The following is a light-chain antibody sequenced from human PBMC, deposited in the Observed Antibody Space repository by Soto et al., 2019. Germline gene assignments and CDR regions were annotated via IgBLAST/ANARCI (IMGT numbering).Light chain of an antibody. Sequence: QSVLTQPPSASGTPGQRVTISCSGSSSNIGGSSVNWYQQLPGTAPKLLIYSNDRRPSGVPDRFSASKSGTSASLAISGLQSEDEADYSCAAWDDSLNGVVFGGGTRVTV. CDR1: SSNIGGSS. CDR3: AAWDDSLNGVV. J-gene: IGLJ2*01. V-gene: IGLV1-44*01. CDR2: SND.